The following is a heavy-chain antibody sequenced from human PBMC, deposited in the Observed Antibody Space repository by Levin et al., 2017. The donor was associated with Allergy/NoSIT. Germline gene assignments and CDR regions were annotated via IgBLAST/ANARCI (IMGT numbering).Heavy chain of an antibody. CDR1: GFTFSRYW. CDR2: INPDGSST. V-gene: IGHV3-74*01. J-gene: IGHJ4*02. D-gene: IGHD2-2*02. CDR3: ARGALRDCSSSSCYRDFDY. Sequence: GESLKISCAASGFTFSRYWMHWVRQAPGKGLVWVSRINPDGSSTNYADSVKGRFTISRDNAKNTLYLQMNSLRAEDTAVYYCARGALRDCSSSSCYRDFDYWGLGTLVTVSS.